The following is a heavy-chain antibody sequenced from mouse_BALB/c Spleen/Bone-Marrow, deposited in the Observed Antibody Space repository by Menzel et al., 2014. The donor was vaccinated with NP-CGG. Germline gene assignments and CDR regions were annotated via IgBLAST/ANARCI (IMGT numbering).Heavy chain of an antibody. Sequence: VQLQQSGGGLVQPGGSLKLSCAASGFDFSRYWMTWVRQAPGKGLEWIGEINPDSSTINYTPPLKDKFVISRDNAKNTLYLQMSKVRSEDTALYYCARPGYYGYQDVWGAGTTVTVSS. J-gene: IGHJ1*01. CDR3: ARPGYYGYQDV. D-gene: IGHD1-2*01. CDR2: INPDSSTI. CDR1: GFDFSRYW. V-gene: IGHV4-1*02.